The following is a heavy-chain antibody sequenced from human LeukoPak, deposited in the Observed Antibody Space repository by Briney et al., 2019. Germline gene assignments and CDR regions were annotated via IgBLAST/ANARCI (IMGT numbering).Heavy chain of an antibody. CDR3: ARVHVNSGYYFGDAFDI. CDR1: GGPITRSY. J-gene: IGHJ3*02. D-gene: IGHD3-22*01. Sequence: SETLSLTCTVSGGPITRSYWSWIRQPPGKGLEWIGYINYSGITNYNPSLKSRVTISVDTSKNQFSLKLSSVTAADTAIYYCARVHVNSGYYFGDAFDIWGQGTMVTVSS. CDR2: INYSGIT. V-gene: IGHV4-59*08.